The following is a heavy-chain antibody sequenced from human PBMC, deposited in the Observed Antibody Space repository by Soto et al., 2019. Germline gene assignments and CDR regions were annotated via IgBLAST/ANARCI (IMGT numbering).Heavy chain of an antibody. D-gene: IGHD4-17*01. V-gene: IGHV1-18*01. CDR3: ARDRMPTVTPKAFDI. J-gene: IGHJ3*02. Sequence: ASVKVSCKASGYTFTSYGISWVRQAPGQGLEWMGWISAYNGNTNYAQKLQGRGTMTTDTSTSTAYMELRSLRSDDTAVYYCARDRMPTVTPKAFDIWGQGTMVTVSS. CDR2: ISAYNGNT. CDR1: GYTFTSYG.